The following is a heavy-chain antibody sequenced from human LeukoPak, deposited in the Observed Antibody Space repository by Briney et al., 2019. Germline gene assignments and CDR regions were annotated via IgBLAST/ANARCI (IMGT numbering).Heavy chain of an antibody. CDR2: IGGTDGTT. J-gene: IGHJ4*02. CDR3: TKRIDGGGSYYIDY. V-gene: IGHV3-23*01. D-gene: IGHD3-10*01. Sequence: GGSLRLSCAASGFTFSTNVMNWDRQAPEKGLEWVSAIGGTDGTTFYADFVKGRFTISRDNSKNTLYLQMNSLRAEDTAVYYCTKRIDGGGSYYIDYWGPGTLVTVSS. CDR1: GFTFSTNV.